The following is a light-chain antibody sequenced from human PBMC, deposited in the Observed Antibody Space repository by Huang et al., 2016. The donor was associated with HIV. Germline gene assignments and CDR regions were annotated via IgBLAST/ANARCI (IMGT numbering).Light chain of an antibody. J-gene: IGKJ4*01. CDR3: QQYGSSPLT. Sequence: EIVLTQSPATLSLSPGERATLSCGASQIVDSNLAWYQQKPGLAPRLLIDDASSRATGIPDRFSGSGSGTDFTLTISRLEPEGFAVYYCQQYGSSPLTFGGGTKVEIK. V-gene: IGKV3D-20*01. CDR2: DAS. CDR1: QIVDSN.